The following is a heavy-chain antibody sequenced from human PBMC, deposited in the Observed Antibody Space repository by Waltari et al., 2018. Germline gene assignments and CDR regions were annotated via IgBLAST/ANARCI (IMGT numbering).Heavy chain of an antibody. CDR1: GFTFDDYA. J-gene: IGHJ4*02. CDR2: ISWNSGSI. Sequence: EVQLVESGGGLVQPGRSLRLSCAASGFTFDDYAMHWVRQAPGKGLVWVSGISWNSGSIGYADSVKGRFTISRDNAKNSLYLQMNSLRAEDTALYYCAKDIIVGSGWSYVFDYWGQGTLVTVSS. V-gene: IGHV3-9*01. CDR3: AKDIIVGSGWSYVFDY. D-gene: IGHD6-19*01.